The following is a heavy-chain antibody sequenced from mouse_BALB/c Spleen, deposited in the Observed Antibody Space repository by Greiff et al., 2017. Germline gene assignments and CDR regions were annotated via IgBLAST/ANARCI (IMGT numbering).Heavy chain of an antibody. CDR1: GYTFTSYT. J-gene: IGHJ4*01. Sequence: QVQLQQSGAELARPGASVKMSCKASGYTFTSYTMHWVKQRPGQGLEWIGYINPSSGYTNYNQKFKDKATLTADKSSSTAYMQLSSLTSEDSAVYYCASLTGTDAMDYWGQGTSVTVSS. CDR3: ASLTGTDAMDY. V-gene: IGHV1-4*01. D-gene: IGHD4-1*01. CDR2: INPSSGYT.